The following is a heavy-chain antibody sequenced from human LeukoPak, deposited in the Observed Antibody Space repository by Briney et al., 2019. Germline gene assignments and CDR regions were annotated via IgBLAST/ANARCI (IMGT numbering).Heavy chain of an antibody. D-gene: IGHD3-10*01. CDR1: GFTLTNFA. Sequence: PGGSLRLSCAASGFTLTNFAMSWVRQAPGKGLEWVSGISDSGDTTYYADSVKGRFTISRDNSKNTLYLQMNSLRAEDTAVYYCAKDRMVRGVNYFDSWGQGTLVTVSS. CDR3: AKDRMVRGVNYFDS. V-gene: IGHV3-23*01. J-gene: IGHJ4*02. CDR2: ISDSGDTT.